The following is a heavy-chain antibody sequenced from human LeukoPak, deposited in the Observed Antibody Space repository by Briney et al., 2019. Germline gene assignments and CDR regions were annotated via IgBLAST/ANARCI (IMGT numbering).Heavy chain of an antibody. CDR2: INPNSGGT. Sequence: ASVKVSCKASGYTFTGYYMHWVRQAPGQGLEWMVCINPNSGGTNYAQKFQGRVTMTRDTSISTAYMELSRLRSDDTAVYYCARDHYSGYDYTLYYYYYGMDVWGQGTTVTVSS. CDR1: GYTFTGYY. J-gene: IGHJ6*02. D-gene: IGHD5-12*01. V-gene: IGHV1-2*02. CDR3: ARDHYSGYDYTLYYYYYGMDV.